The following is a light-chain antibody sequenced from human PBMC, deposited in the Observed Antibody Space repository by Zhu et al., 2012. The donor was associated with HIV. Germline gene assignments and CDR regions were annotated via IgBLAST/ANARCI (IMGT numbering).Light chain of an antibody. Sequence: DIQMTQSPSTLSASVGDKVTISCRASQSISSWLAWYQQKPGRAPKLLIYKTSSLESGVPSRFSGSGSGTEFTLTITSLRPDDFGTYFCQQHNTFGPGTKVDIK. V-gene: IGKV1-5*03. J-gene: IGKJ3*01. CDR1: QSISSW. CDR3: QQHNT. CDR2: KTS.